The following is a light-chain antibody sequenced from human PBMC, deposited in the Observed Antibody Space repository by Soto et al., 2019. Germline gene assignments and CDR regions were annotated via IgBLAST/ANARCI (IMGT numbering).Light chain of an antibody. J-gene: IGKJ3*01. CDR1: QGISNF. CDR2: AAS. V-gene: IGKV1-27*01. Sequence: DIQMTQSPTSLSASVGDRVTITCRASQGISNFVAWYQQKPGKAPKLLIYAASTLQSGVPSRFSGSGSGTDFTLTINSLQPEDVATYSCQKYSSVPVFGPGTKVKIK. CDR3: QKYSSVPV.